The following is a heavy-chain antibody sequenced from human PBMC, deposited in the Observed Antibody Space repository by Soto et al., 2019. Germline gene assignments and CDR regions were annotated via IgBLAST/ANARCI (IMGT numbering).Heavy chain of an antibody. D-gene: IGHD3-3*01. CDR2: TNPNSGNT. J-gene: IGHJ3*02. CDR1: GYTFTSYD. Sequence: VASVKVSCKASGYTFTSYDINWVRQATGQGLEWMGWTNPNSGNTGYAQKFQGRVTMTRNTSISTAYMELSSLRSEDTAVYYCARGRWYDFWSGYSNDAFDIWGQGTMVTVSS. CDR3: ARGRWYDFWSGYSNDAFDI. V-gene: IGHV1-8*01.